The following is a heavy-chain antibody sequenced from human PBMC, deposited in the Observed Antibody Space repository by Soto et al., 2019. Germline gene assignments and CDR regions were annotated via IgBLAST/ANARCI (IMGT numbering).Heavy chain of an antibody. D-gene: IGHD2-2*01. J-gene: IGHJ5*02. CDR1: VEPMTGGYY. CDR3: ARHEYQLLLDWFDP. V-gene: IGHV4-38-2*01. Sequence: SETLSLTCDVSVEPMTGGYYWGWIRQSPGKGLEWIGSIYYSGSTYYNPSLKSRVTISVDTSKNQFSLKLSSVTAADTAVYYCARHEYQLLLDWFDPWGQGTLVTVSS. CDR2: IYYSGST.